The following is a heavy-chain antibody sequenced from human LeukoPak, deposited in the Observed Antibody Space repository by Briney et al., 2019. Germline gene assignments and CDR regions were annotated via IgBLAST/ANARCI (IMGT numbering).Heavy chain of an antibody. CDR3: VGRVATGRMDV. Sequence: SETLSLTCTVSGGSVSSHYWYWIGQPPGKGLEWIGYTYVSGSTNYNPSLKSRVTISGDTSKNQLSLRLTSVTAADTAVYYFVGRVATGRMDVWGQGTTVTVSS. D-gene: IGHD5-12*01. J-gene: IGHJ6*02. CDR2: TYVSGST. CDR1: GGSVSSHY. V-gene: IGHV4-59*02.